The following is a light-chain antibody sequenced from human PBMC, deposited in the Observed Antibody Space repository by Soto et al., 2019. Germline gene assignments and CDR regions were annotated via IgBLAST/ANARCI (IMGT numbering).Light chain of an antibody. CDR1: SSDVGVYNY. V-gene: IGLV2-14*01. Sequence: QSVLTQPASVSGTPGQSITISCTGTSSDVGVYNYVSWYQQHPGKVPKLMIYEVSNRPSGVSNCFSGSKSGNTASLTISGLHAEDEADYYGCSFTISNTVVFGGGTKLTVL. CDR3: CSFTISNTVV. CDR2: EVS. J-gene: IGLJ3*02.